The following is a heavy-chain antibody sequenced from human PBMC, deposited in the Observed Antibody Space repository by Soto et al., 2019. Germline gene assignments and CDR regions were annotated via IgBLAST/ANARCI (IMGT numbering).Heavy chain of an antibody. CDR2: IWYDGSNK. J-gene: IGHJ6*02. Sequence: GGSLRLSCAASGFTFSSYGMHWVRQAPGKGLEWVAVIWYDGSNKYYADSVKGRFSISRDNSKNTLYLQMNSLRAEDTAVYYCARAFPKVDTALASRLRPSYYYGMDVWGQGTTVTVSS. D-gene: IGHD5-18*01. CDR1: GFTFSSYG. CDR3: ARAFPKVDTALASRLRPSYYYGMDV. V-gene: IGHV3-33*01.